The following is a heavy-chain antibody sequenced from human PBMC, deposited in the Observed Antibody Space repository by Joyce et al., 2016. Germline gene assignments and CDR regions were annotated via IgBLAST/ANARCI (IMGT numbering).Heavy chain of an antibody. CDR3: ARSIVRRGIFDY. D-gene: IGHD3-16*01. Sequence: VQLVESGGGLVQPGGSLRLSCAASGFPVSDNYMSWVRQAPGKGLEWVSIIYSGGTTYYADSVKGRFVMSRDESDNTVDLQMNSLRVDDTAVYFCARSIVRRGIFDYWGQGIVVTVSS. V-gene: IGHV3-66*01. CDR2: IYSGGTT. J-gene: IGHJ4*02. CDR1: GFPVSDNY.